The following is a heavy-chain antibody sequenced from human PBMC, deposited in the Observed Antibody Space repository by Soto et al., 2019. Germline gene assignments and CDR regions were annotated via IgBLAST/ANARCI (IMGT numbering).Heavy chain of an antibody. V-gene: IGHV1-3*01. CDR2: INAGNGNT. Sequence: QVQLVQSGAEVKKPGASVKVSCKASGYTFTSYAMHWVRQAPGQRLEWMGWINAGNGNTNYSQRFPGRVTITRDTSASTADMELSSLRSEDTAVYYCASGDLTPFDYWGQGTLVTVSS. J-gene: IGHJ4*02. D-gene: IGHD3-10*01. CDR3: ASGDLTPFDY. CDR1: GYTFTSYA.